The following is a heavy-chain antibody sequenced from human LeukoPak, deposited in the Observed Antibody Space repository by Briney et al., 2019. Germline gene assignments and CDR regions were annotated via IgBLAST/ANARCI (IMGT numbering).Heavy chain of an antibody. J-gene: IGHJ4*02. CDR3: ARVVKIAARLLFGY. D-gene: IGHD6-6*01. Sequence: ASVKVSCKASGYTFTGYYMHWVRQAPGQGLEWMGWMNPNSGNTGYAQKFQGRVTMTRNTSISTAYMELSSLRSEDTAVYYCARVVKIAARLLFGYWGQGTLVTVAS. CDR2: MNPNSGNT. CDR1: GYTFTGYY. V-gene: IGHV1-8*02.